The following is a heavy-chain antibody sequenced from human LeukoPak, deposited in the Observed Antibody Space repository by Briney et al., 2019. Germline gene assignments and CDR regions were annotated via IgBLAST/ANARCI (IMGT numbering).Heavy chain of an antibody. D-gene: IGHD3-22*01. Sequence: TSETLSLTCTVSGGSISIYYWSWIRQPPGRGLEWIGYIYYSGSTNYNPSLKSRVTISVDTSKNQFSLKLNSVTAADTAVYCCARHQGLSGYYLYYFDYWGQGTLVTVSS. CDR3: ARHQGLSGYYLYYFDY. CDR1: GGSISIYY. CDR2: IYYSGST. J-gene: IGHJ4*02. V-gene: IGHV4-59*01.